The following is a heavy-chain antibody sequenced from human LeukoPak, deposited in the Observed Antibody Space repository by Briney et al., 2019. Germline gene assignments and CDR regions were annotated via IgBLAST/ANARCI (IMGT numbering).Heavy chain of an antibody. Sequence: PGGSLRLSCAASGFTFSDYYLSWIRQAPGKGLEWVSYISGISRYTNYADSVKGRFTISRDNAKNSLYLQMNSLRAEDTAVYYCARGFSGSYRTFDYWGQGTLVTVCS. CDR3: ARGFSGSYRTFDY. CDR2: ISGISRYT. CDR1: GFTFSDYY. D-gene: IGHD1-26*01. V-gene: IGHV3-11*06. J-gene: IGHJ4*02.